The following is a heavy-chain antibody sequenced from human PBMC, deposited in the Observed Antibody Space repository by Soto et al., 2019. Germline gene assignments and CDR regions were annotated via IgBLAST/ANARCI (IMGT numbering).Heavy chain of an antibody. CDR3: ANDGGSFDY. CDR2: ISYDGSNK. Sequence: GGSLRLSCAASGFTFSSYGMHWVRQAPGKGLEWVAVISYDGSNKYYADSVKGRFTISRDNSKNTLYLQMNSLRAEDTAVYYCANDGGSFDYWGQGTLVTVSS. CDR1: GFTFSSYG. J-gene: IGHJ4*02. V-gene: IGHV3-30*18. D-gene: IGHD2-15*01.